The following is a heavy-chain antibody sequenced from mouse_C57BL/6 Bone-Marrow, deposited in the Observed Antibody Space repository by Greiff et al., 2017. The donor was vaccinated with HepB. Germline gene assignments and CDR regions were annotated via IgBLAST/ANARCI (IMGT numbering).Heavy chain of an antibody. CDR1: GYTFTDYN. J-gene: IGHJ4*01. Sequence: EVQLQQSGPELVKPGASVKIPCKASGYTFTDYNMDWVKQSHGKSLEWIGDINPNNGGTIYNQKFKGKATLTVDKSSSTAYMELRSLTSEDTAVYYCAREGDFYYYGPYAMDYWGQGTSVTVSS. D-gene: IGHD1-1*01. V-gene: IGHV1-18*01. CDR2: INPNNGGT. CDR3: AREGDFYYYGPYAMDY.